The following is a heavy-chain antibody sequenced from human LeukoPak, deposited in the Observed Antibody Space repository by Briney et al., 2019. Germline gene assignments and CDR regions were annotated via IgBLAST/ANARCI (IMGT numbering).Heavy chain of an antibody. CDR3: VSYNWNYPDY. J-gene: IGHJ4*02. Sequence: PGGSLRLSRAASGFTSSSYYMYWVRQAPGKGLVWVSRINTDGSSTSHADAVKGRFTISRDNAKNTLYLQMNSLRAEDTAVYYCVSYNWNYPDYWGQGTLVTVSS. V-gene: IGHV3-74*01. D-gene: IGHD1-7*01. CDR2: INTDGSST. CDR1: GFTSSSYY.